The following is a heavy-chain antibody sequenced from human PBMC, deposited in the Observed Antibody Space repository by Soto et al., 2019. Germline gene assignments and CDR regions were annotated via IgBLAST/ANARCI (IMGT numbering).Heavy chain of an antibody. V-gene: IGHV4-59*08. D-gene: IGHD3-3*01. CDR2: IYYSGST. Sequence: KTSETLSLTCTVSGGSISSYYWSWIRQPPGKGLEWIGYIYYSGSTNYNPSLKSRVTISVDTSKNQFSLKLSSVTAADTAVYYCARLGYYDFWSGYFDYYYYYMDVWGKGTTVTVSS. CDR3: ARLGYYDFWSGYFDYYYYYMDV. CDR1: GGSISSYY. J-gene: IGHJ6*03.